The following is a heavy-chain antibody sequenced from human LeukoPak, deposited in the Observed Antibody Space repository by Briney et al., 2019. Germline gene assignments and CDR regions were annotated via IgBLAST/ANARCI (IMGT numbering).Heavy chain of an antibody. CDR1: GYTFSSSG. V-gene: IGHV1-18*01. Sequence: GASVKVSCKASGYTFSSSGISWVRQAPGQGLEWVGWISAYNGNTDYAQKFQGRVTMTTDSPTSTGYMELRSLRSDDTAVYYCARDRSHGDAFDIWGQGTMVIVSS. CDR2: ISAYNGNT. CDR3: ARDRSHGDAFDI. J-gene: IGHJ3*02.